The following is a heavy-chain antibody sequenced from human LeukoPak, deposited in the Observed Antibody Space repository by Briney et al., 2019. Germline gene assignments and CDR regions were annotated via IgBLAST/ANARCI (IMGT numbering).Heavy chain of an antibody. CDR3: ARIGYSSSDNWFDP. CDR2: IIPIFGTA. V-gene: IGHV1-69*13. Sequence: SVKVSCKASGGTFSSYAISWVRQAPGQGLEWMGGIIPIFGTANYAQKFQGRVTIIADESTSTAYMELSSLRSEDTAVYYCARIGYSSSDNWFDPWGQGTLVTVSS. D-gene: IGHD6-13*01. CDR1: GGTFSSYA. J-gene: IGHJ5*02.